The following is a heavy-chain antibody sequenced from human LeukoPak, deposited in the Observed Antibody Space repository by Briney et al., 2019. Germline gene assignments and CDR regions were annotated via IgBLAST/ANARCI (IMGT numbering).Heavy chain of an antibody. CDR3: ARGKVWGIVLTGYSLFDY. CDR1: GGSFSGYY. V-gene: IGHV4-34*01. J-gene: IGHJ4*02. Sequence: ETSETLSLTCAVYGGSFSGYYWSWIRQPPGKGLEWIGEINHSGSTNYNPSLKSRLTISVDTSKNQFSLNLSSVTAADTAVYYCARGKVWGIVLTGYSLFDYWGQGTLVTVSS. CDR2: INHSGST. D-gene: IGHD3-9*01.